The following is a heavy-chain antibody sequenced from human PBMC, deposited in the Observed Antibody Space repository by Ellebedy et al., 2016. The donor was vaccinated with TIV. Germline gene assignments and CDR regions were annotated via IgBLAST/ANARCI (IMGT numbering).Heavy chain of an antibody. V-gene: IGHV4-34*01. CDR3: TRGARIGYSSGWYDDY. CDR1: GGSFSGYY. CDR2: INDSGNT. Sequence: SETLSLTXAVYGGSFSGYYWNWIRQPPGKGLEWIGEINDSGNTNYNPSLKSRVTISVDTSKNQFSLKLTSVTAADTALYYCTRGARIGYSSGWYDDYWGQGSLVTVSS. D-gene: IGHD6-19*01. J-gene: IGHJ4*02.